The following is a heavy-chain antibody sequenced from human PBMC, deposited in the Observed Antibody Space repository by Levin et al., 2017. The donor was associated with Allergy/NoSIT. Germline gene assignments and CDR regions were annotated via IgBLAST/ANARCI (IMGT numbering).Heavy chain of an antibody. J-gene: IGHJ5*02. Sequence: KVSCKGSGYSFTDYWVGWVRQMPGKGLEWMGIISPGDSDIRYSPSFQGQVTVSADKSTSTAYLQWTSLRASDTATYYCARRRWGVGEFHYDHWGQGTLVAVSP. V-gene: IGHV5-51*01. CDR1: GYSFTDYW. D-gene: IGHD3-16*01. CDR3: ARRRWGVGEFHYDH. CDR2: ISPGDSDI.